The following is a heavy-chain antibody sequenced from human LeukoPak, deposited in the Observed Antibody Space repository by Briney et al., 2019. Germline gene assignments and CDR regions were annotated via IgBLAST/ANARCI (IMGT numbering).Heavy chain of an antibody. CDR1: GGSISSSNW. CDR3: AREGLYSYGYEVVVRHYYYYGMDV. D-gene: IGHD5-18*01. V-gene: IGHV4-4*02. J-gene: IGHJ6*02. Sequence: SETLSLTCAVSGGSISSSNWWSWVRQPPGKGLEWIGEIYHIGSTNYKPSLKSRVTMSVDKSKNQFSLKLSSVTAADTAVYYCAREGLYSYGYEVVVRHYYYYGMDVWGQGTTVTVSS. CDR2: IYHIGST.